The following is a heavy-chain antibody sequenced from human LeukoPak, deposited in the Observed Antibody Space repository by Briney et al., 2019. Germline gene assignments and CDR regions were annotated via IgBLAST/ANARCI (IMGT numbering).Heavy chain of an antibody. Sequence: GGSLRLSCAASGFTVSSNYMSWVRQAPGKGLEWVSSISGSGGSTYYADSVKGRFTISRDSSKNTLYLQMNSLRAEDTAIFYCAKVRDGSGRYYFDYWGPGSLVTVSS. CDR1: GFTVSSNY. J-gene: IGHJ4*02. V-gene: IGHV3-23*01. CDR2: ISGSGGST. D-gene: IGHD3-10*01. CDR3: AKVRDGSGRYYFDY.